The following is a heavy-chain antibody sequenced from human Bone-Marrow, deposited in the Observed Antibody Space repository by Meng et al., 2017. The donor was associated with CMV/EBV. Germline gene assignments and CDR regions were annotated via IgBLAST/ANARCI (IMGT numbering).Heavy chain of an antibody. CDR3: ARGKGSMVRGVITPGNEWFDD. V-gene: IGHV1-69*05. CDR1: GGTFSSYA. D-gene: IGHD3-10*01. CDR2: IIPIFGTA. Sequence: SVKVSCKASGGTFSSYAISWVRQAPGQGLEWMGGIIPIFGTANYAQKFQGRVTITTDESTSTAYMELSSLRSEDTAVYYCARGKGSMVRGVITPGNEWFDDWGQGTLVTVSS. J-gene: IGHJ4*02.